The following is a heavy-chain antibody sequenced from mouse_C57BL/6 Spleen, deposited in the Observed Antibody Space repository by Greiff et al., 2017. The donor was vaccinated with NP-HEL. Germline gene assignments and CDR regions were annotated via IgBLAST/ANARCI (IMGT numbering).Heavy chain of an antibody. J-gene: IGHJ2*01. D-gene: IGHD1-1*01. V-gene: IGHV1-15*01. CDR3: TRFGVLRSFDY. CDR2: IDPETGGT. Sequence: VQLQQSGAELVRPGASVTLSCKASGYTFTDYEMHWVKQTPVHGLEWIGAIDPETGGTAYNQKFKGKAILTADKSSSTAYMELRSLTSEDSAVYYCTRFGVLRSFDYWGQGTTLTVSS. CDR1: GYTFTDYE.